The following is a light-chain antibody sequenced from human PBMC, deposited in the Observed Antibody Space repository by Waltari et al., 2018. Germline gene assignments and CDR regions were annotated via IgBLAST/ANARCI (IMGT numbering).Light chain of an antibody. CDR1: QSRNSN. V-gene: IGKV1-9*01. CDR3: IQLHREPRT. Sequence: CRLNQSRNSNLDWYLQKPGKSPQLLFYVGSNRHSGVPLRFSGSGSGTDFTLKISSLEAEDFGIYYCIQLHREPRTFGQGTRVEIK. J-gene: IGKJ1*01. CDR2: VGS.